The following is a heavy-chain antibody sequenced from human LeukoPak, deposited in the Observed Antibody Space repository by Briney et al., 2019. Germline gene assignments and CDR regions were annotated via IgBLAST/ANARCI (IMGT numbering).Heavy chain of an antibody. V-gene: IGHV1-2*02. CDR3: ARAYSDILTGYYRFDY. CDR2: INPNSGGT. D-gene: IGHD3-9*01. J-gene: IGHJ4*02. CDR1: GYTFTGYY. Sequence: GASVKDSCKASGYTFTGYYMHWVRQAPGQGLEWMGWINPNSGGTNYAQKFQGRVTMTRDTSISTAYMELSRLRSDDTAVYHCARAYSDILTGYYRFDYWGQGTLVTVSS.